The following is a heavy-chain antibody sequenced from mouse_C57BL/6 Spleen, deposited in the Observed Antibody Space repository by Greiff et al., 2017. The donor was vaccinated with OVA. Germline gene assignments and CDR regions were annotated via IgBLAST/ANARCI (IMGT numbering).Heavy chain of an antibody. CDR2: IYPGDGDT. D-gene: IGHD1-1*01. V-gene: IGHV1-80*01. Sequence: QVQLQQSGAELVKPGASVKISCKASGYAFSSYWMNWVKQRPGKGLEWIGQIYPGDGDTNSNGKFKGKATLTADKSSSTAYMQLSSLTSEDSAVYFCARFITTVVATGAMDYWGQGTSVTVSS. CDR1: GYAFSSYW. J-gene: IGHJ4*01. CDR3: ARFITTVVATGAMDY.